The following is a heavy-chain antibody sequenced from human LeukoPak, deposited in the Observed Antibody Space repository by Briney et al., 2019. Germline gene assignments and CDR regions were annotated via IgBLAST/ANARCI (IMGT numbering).Heavy chain of an antibody. CDR1: GYSFTSYW. Sequence: TGESLKISCKGSGYSFTSYWIGWVRQMPGKGLEWMGIIYPGDSDTRYSPSFQGQVTISADKSISTAYLQWSSLKASDTAMYYCARQASVDTAMVRDYYYMDVWGKGTTVTVSS. V-gene: IGHV5-51*01. CDR2: IYPGDSDT. J-gene: IGHJ6*03. CDR3: ARQASVDTAMVRDYYYMDV. D-gene: IGHD5-18*01.